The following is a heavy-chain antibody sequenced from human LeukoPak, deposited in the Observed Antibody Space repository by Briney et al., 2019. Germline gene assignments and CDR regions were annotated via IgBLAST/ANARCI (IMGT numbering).Heavy chain of an antibody. CDR3: ASRPRADIGPLDF. D-gene: IGHD1-14*01. Sequence: QPGGSLRLSCAGSGCTFSYYAMSRVRQAPGKGLEWVSSITGSGSRTYYTDSVKGRFTISRDNSKNTLYLQMNSLRADETAVYYWASRPRADIGPLDFWAEGTLVTVSS. CDR2: ITGSGSRT. J-gene: IGHJ4*02. CDR1: GCTFSYYA. V-gene: IGHV3-23*01.